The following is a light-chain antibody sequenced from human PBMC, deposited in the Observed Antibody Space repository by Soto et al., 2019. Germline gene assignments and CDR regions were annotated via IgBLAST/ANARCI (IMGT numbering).Light chain of an antibody. CDR2: NDN. J-gene: IGLJ2*01. V-gene: IGLV1-44*01. Sequence: QSVLTQPPSASGTPGQRVTISCPGSSSNIENNFVYWYQHLPGTAPKLLIYNDNRRPSGVPDRFSGSKSGNTASLTISGLQADDEADYYCSSYTTITTHVVFGGGTKLTVL. CDR1: SSNIENNF. CDR3: SSYTTITTHVV.